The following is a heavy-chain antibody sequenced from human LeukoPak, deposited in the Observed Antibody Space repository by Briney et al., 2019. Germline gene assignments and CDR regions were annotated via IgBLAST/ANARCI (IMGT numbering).Heavy chain of an antibody. J-gene: IGHJ4*02. D-gene: IGHD3-10*01. CDR1: GFTFSSYG. V-gene: IGHV3-33*01. CDR2: IWYDGSNK. CDR3: ARGLEADYYGSPIDY. Sequence: PGKSLRLSCAASGFTFSSYGTHWVRQAPGKGLEWVAVIWYDGSNKYYADSVKGRFTISRDNSKNTLYLQMNSLRAEDTAVYYCARGLEADYYGSPIDYWGQGTLVTVSS.